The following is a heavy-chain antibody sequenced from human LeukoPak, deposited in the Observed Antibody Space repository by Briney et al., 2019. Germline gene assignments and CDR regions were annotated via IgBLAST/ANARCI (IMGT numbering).Heavy chain of an antibody. CDR3: AKDTVGATRSYYGMDV. J-gene: IGHJ6*02. CDR2: ISWNSGSI. V-gene: IGHV3-9*01. D-gene: IGHD1-26*01. CDR1: GFTFDDYA. Sequence: GGSLRLSCAASGFTFDDYAMHWVRQAPGKGLEWVSGISWNSGSIGYADSVKGRFTISRDNAKNSLYLQMNSLRAEDTALYYCAKDTVGATRSYYGMDVWGQGTTVTVSS.